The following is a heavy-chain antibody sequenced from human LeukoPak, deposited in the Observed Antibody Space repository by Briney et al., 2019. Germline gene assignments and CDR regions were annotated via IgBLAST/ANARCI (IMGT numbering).Heavy chain of an antibody. V-gene: IGHV3-53*01. J-gene: IGHJ6*02. CDR1: GFTVSSNY. Sequence: GGSLRLSCAASGFTVSSNYMSWVRQAPGKGLEWVSVIYSGGSTYYADSVKGRFTIFRDSSKNTLYLQMNSLRAEDTAVYYCAKVSGGGLYYDGMDVWGQGTTVTVSS. CDR2: IYSGGST. D-gene: IGHD1-14*01. CDR3: AKVSGGGLYYDGMDV.